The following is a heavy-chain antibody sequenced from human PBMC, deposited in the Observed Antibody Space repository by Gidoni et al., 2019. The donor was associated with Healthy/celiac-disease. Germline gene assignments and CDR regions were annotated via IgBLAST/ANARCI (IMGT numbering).Heavy chain of an antibody. V-gene: IGHV3-66*02. J-gene: IGHJ6*02. Sequence: EVQLVESGGGLVQPGGSLRLSCAASGFHVSSHYMSWVRQAPGKGLEWVSVIYRGGSTYYADSVKGRFTISRDNSKNTLYLQMNSLRAEDTAVYYCARGVAYYDILTGPQYSYGMDVWGQGTTVTVSS. CDR1: GFHVSSHY. CDR2: IYRGGST. D-gene: IGHD3-9*01. CDR3: ARGVAYYDILTGPQYSYGMDV.